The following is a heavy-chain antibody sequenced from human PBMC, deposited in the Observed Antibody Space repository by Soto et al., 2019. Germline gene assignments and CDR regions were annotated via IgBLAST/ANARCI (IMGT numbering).Heavy chain of an antibody. V-gene: IGHV4-59*01. D-gene: IGHD2-8*01. CDR1: GGSISSYY. Sequence: PSETLSLTCTVSGGSISSYYGSWIRQPPGKGLEWIGYIYYSGSTNYNPSLKSRVTISVDTSKNQFSLKLSSVTAADTAVYYCAREIGDCTNGVCFPGWFDPWGQGTLVTVSS. J-gene: IGHJ5*02. CDR2: IYYSGST. CDR3: AREIGDCTNGVCFPGWFDP.